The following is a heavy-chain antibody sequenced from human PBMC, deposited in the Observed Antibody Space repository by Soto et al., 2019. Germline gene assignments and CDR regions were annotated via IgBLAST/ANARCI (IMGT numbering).Heavy chain of an antibody. CDR3: ARTYYYDLSRPNDAFDI. CDR2: MSNDGNNK. D-gene: IGHD3-22*01. V-gene: IGHV3-30*03. Sequence: GGSLRLSCEASGFPFSSRGMHWVRQAPGKGLEWVALMSNDGNNKYYADSVKGRFTISRDNSKNTLYLQMNSLRAEDTAVYYCARTYYYDLSRPNDAFDIWGQGTMVTVSS. J-gene: IGHJ3*02. CDR1: GFPFSSRG.